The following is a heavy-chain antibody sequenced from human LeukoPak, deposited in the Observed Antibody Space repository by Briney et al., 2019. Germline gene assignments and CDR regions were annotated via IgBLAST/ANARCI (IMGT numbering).Heavy chain of an antibody. CDR3: ATHGTYYYDSSGYGTQILGG. V-gene: IGHV1-46*01. CDR1: GYTFTSYY. CDR2: INPSGGRT. Sequence: ASVKVSCKTSGYTFTSYYMHWVRQAPGQGLEWMGIINPSGGRTSYAQKFQGRVTMTRDMSTSTVYMELSSLRSEDTAVYYCATHGTYYYDSSGYGTQILGGWGQGTLVTVSS. D-gene: IGHD3-22*01. J-gene: IGHJ4*02.